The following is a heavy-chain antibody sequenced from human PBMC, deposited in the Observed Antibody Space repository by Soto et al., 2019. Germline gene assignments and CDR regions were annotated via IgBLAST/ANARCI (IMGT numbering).Heavy chain of an antibody. Sequence: QVQLAESGPGLVKPSETLSLICTVSSGSITSEQRWSWVRQPPGKGLEWIGEIHHSGSTNENPSLRSRVTMSVDKSKNQFSLKLNSVTAADTAVYFCARSFGWYAIDHWGQGTLVIVSS. CDR3: ARSFGWYAIDH. J-gene: IGHJ4*02. CDR1: SGSITSEQR. V-gene: IGHV4-4*02. D-gene: IGHD6-19*01. CDR2: IHHSGST.